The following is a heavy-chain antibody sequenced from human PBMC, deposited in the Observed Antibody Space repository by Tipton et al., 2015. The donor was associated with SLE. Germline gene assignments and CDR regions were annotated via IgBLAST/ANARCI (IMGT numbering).Heavy chain of an antibody. CDR3: AKPFAAAGTGYFDY. CDR1: GFTFSSYA. D-gene: IGHD6-13*01. CDR2: IYSGGST. Sequence: LRLSCAASGFTFSSYAMSWVRQAPGKGLEWVSVIYSGGSTYYADSVKGRFTISRDNSKNTLYLQMNSLRAEDTAVYYCAKPFAAAGTGYFDYWGQGTLVTVSS. J-gene: IGHJ4*02. V-gene: IGHV3-23*03.